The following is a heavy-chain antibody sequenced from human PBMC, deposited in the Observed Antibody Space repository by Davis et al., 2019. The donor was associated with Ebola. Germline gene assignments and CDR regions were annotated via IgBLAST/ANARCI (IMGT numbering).Heavy chain of an antibody. Sequence: GESLKISCAASGFTFSDYYMSWIRQAPGKGLEWVSYISSSGSTIYYADSVKGRFTISRDNAKNSLYLQMNSLRAEETAVYYWARGPSELLNDAFDIWGQGTMVTVSS. V-gene: IGHV3-11*01. CDR2: ISSSGSTI. J-gene: IGHJ3*02. CDR3: ARGPSELLNDAFDI. CDR1: GFTFSDYY. D-gene: IGHD1-26*01.